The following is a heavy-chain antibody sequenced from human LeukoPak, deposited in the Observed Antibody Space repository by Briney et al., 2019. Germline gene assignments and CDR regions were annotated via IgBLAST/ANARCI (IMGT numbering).Heavy chain of an antibody. Sequence: PGGSLRLSCAASGFTFDDYGMSWVRQAPGKGLEWVSGINWNGGSTGYADSVKGRFTISRDNAKNSLYLQMNSLRAEDTALYHCARGAFYYDSSGFSHAFDIWGQGTMVTVSS. CDR1: GFTFDDYG. CDR3: ARGAFYYDSSGFSHAFDI. J-gene: IGHJ3*02. CDR2: INWNGGST. V-gene: IGHV3-20*01. D-gene: IGHD3-22*01.